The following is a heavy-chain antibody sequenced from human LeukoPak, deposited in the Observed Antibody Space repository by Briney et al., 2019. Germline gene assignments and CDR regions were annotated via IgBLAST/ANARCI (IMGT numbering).Heavy chain of an antibody. Sequence: PSETLSLTCTVSGGSISSYYWSWIRQPPGKGLEWIGYIYYSGSTNYNPSLKSRVTISLDTSKNQFSLKLSSVIAADTAVYYCARGLHGWYFDLWGRGTLVTVSS. CDR1: GGSISSYY. D-gene: IGHD5-18*01. CDR3: ARGLHGWYFDL. V-gene: IGHV4-59*01. CDR2: IYYSGST. J-gene: IGHJ2*01.